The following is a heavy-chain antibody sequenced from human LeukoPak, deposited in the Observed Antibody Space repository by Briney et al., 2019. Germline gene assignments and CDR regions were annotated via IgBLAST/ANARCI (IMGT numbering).Heavy chain of an antibody. D-gene: IGHD6-19*01. V-gene: IGHV3-23*01. Sequence: GGSLRLSCAASEFTFSSYDMNWVRQAPGKGLEWVSGISNSGGTTYYADPVKGRFTISRDNSKNTLYLQMNSLRAEDTAIYYCAKKYGVTVYGSGLNYFDYWGQGTLVTVSS. CDR2: ISNSGGTT. CDR3: AKKYGVTVYGSGLNYFDY. CDR1: EFTFSSYD. J-gene: IGHJ4*02.